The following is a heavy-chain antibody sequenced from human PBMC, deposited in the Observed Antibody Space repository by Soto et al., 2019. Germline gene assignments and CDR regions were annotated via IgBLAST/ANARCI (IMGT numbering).Heavy chain of an antibody. Sequence: ASVKVSCKASGYTFTSYDINWVRQATGQGLEWMGWMNPNSGDTGYAQKFQGRVTMTRNTSISTAYMELSSLRSEDTAVYYCARRVYDFWSGYYSYYYYYMAVWGKGTTVTVSS. J-gene: IGHJ6*03. CDR2: MNPNSGDT. CDR3: ARRVYDFWSGYYSYYYYYMAV. CDR1: GYTFTSYD. V-gene: IGHV1-8*01. D-gene: IGHD3-3*01.